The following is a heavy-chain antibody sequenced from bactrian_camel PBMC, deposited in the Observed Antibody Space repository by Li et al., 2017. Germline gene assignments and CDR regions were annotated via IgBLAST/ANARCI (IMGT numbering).Heavy chain of an antibody. CDR2: ITTGGSST. V-gene: IGHV3S53*01. J-gene: IGHJ4*01. CDR1: EYTYGHYC. CDR3: AGDRSYGAWYMESQYKY. D-gene: IGHD6*01. Sequence: QVQLVESGGGSVQAGGSLRLSCAIFEYTYGHYCMGWFRQAPGQKREAVAAITTGGSSTMYHDSVKGRFTISRESGKNTVHLQMNSLMPEDPGVYYCAGDRSYGAWYMESQYKYWGRGTQVTVSS.